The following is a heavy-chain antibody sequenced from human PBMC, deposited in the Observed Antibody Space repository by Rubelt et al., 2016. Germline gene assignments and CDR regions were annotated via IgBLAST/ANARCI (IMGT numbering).Heavy chain of an antibody. CDR2: IYYSGST. V-gene: IGHV4-59*01. J-gene: IGHJ6*02. Sequence: QVQLQESGPGLVKPSEILSLTCTVSGGSISSYYWSWIRQPPGKGLEWIGYIYYSGSTNYNPSLKSRVTISVDTSKNQFSLKLSSVTAADTAVYYCARGAPYYYYGMDVWGQGTTVTVSS. CDR3: ARGAPYYYYGMDV. CDR1: GGSISSYY.